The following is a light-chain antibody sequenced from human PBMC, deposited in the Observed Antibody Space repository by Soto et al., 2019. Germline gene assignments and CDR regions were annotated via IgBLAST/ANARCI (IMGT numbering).Light chain of an antibody. CDR2: LNSDGSH. Sequence: QSALTQSPSASASLGASVKLTCTLSSGHSSYVIAWHQQQPEKGPRYLMNLNSDGSHSKGDGIPDRFSGSSSGAERYLTISSLQSEDEADYYCQTWGTGIHVVFGGGTKLTVL. CDR1: SGHSSYV. CDR3: QTWGTGIHVV. V-gene: IGLV4-69*01. J-gene: IGLJ2*01.